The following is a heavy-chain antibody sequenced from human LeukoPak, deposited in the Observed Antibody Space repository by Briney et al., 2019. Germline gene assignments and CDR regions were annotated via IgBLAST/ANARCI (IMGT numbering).Heavy chain of an antibody. CDR1: GFIFSSYI. V-gene: IGHV3-48*04. Sequence: GGSLRLSCAASGFIFSSYIMNWVRQAPGKGLEWVSYISSYSGTIYYADSVKGRFTISRDNAQNSLYLQMNSLRAEDTAVYYCARCTQYDAFDIWGQGTLVTVSS. J-gene: IGHJ3*02. CDR2: ISSYSGTI. CDR3: ARCTQYDAFDI. D-gene: IGHD2-8*01.